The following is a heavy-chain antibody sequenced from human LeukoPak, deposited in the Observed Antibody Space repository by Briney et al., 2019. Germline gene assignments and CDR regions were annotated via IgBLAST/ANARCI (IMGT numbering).Heavy chain of an antibody. CDR2: IYTSGRT. V-gene: IGHV4-61*02. J-gene: IGHJ4*02. Sequence: SETLSLTCTVSGGSISSGSYYLSWIRQPAGKGLEWIGRIYTSGRTNYNPSLKSRVTISVDTSKNQFSLKLSSVTAADTAVYYCARDPGYSSGWLDYWGQGTLVTVSS. CDR3: ARDPGYSSGWLDY. CDR1: GGSISSGSYY. D-gene: IGHD6-19*01.